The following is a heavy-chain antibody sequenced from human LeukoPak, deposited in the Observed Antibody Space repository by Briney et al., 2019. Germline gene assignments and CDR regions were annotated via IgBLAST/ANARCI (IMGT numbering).Heavy chain of an antibody. J-gene: IGHJ5*02. CDR3: ARDLGQYYDTSDNWFDP. CDR2: INSDGINT. Sequence: GGTLRLSCAASGFIFSNYGMSWVRQAPGKGLVWVSRINSDGINTSYADSVKGRFTISRDNAKNTLNLQMNSLRAEDTAVYYCARDLGQYYDTSDNWFDPWGQGTLVTVSS. CDR1: GFIFSNYG. V-gene: IGHV3-74*01. D-gene: IGHD3-22*01.